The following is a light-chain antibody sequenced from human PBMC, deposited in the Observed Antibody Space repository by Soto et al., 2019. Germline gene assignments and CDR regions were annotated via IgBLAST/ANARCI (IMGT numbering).Light chain of an antibody. J-gene: IGLJ2*01. CDR2: LNSDGSH. Sequence: QPVLTQSPSASASLGASVKLTCTLSSGHSSYAIAWHQQQPEKGPRYLMKLNSDGSHSKGDGIPDRFSGSSSGAERYLTISSLQSEDDDDYYCQTWGTGIVVFGGGTKLTVL. V-gene: IGLV4-69*01. CDR1: SGHSSYA. CDR3: QTWGTGIVV.